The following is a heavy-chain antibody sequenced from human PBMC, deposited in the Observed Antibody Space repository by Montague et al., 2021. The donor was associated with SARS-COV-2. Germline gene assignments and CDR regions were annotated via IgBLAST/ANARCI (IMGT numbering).Heavy chain of an antibody. V-gene: IGHV2-5*02. D-gene: IGHD3-3*01. CDR1: GFSLSTSGVG. CDR2: SYWDDDK. Sequence: PALVKPTQTLTLTCTFSGFSLSTSGVGVGWIRQPPGKALEWLALSYWDDDKRYSPSLKSRLTITKDTSKNQVVLTMTDMDPVDTATYYCAHSGVGYFYYGMDVWGQGTTVTVSS. J-gene: IGHJ6*02. CDR3: AHSGVGYFYYGMDV.